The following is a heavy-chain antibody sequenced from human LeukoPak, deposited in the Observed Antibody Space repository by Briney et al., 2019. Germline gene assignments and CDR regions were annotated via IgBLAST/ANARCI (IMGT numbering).Heavy chain of an antibody. V-gene: IGHV4-39*02. Sequence: SETLSLTCTVSGGSISSSRYYWGWIRQPPGKGLEWIGRIYYSGSTYYNPSLKSRVTISVDTSKNHFSLKLSSVTAADTAGYYCARDGIAAAGTVTRGGWFDPGRQEPLVSVS. CDR2: IYYSGST. CDR3: ARDGIAAAGTVTRGGWFDP. CDR1: GGSISSSRYY. D-gene: IGHD6-13*01. J-gene: IGHJ5*02.